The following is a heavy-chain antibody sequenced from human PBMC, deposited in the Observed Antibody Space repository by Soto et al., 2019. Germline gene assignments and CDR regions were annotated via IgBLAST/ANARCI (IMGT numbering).Heavy chain of an antibody. J-gene: IGHJ3*02. CDR1: GFTFSSYS. D-gene: IGHD3-9*01. Sequence: GWSLRLSCAASGFTFSSYSMNWVRKAPGKGLEWVSSISSSSSYIYYADSVKGRLTISRENAKNSLYLQMNSLRDEDTALYYCVRDRDWAFEIWGEGTMVTVSS. CDR2: ISSSSSYI. CDR3: VRDRDWAFEI. V-gene: IGHV3-21*01.